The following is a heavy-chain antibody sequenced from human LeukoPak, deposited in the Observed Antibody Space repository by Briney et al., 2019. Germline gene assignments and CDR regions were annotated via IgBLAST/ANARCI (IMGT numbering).Heavy chain of an antibody. V-gene: IGHV1-2*06. CDR1: GYTFTGYH. Sequence: ASVKVSCKASGYTFTGYHMHWVRLAPGQGLEWMGRITPNSGDTNYAQKFQGRVTMTRDTSISTAYMELSRLRSDDTAVYYCARVEQQQYYFDYWGQGTLVTVSS. D-gene: IGHD6-13*01. J-gene: IGHJ4*02. CDR2: ITPNSGDT. CDR3: ARVEQQQYYFDY.